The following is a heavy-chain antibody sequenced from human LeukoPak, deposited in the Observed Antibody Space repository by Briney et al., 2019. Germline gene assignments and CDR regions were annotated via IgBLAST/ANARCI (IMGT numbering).Heavy chain of an antibody. CDR3: ARHKENMIVVVNYAFDI. D-gene: IGHD3-22*01. Sequence: PSKTLSLTCTVSGGSISSYYWSWIRQPPGKGLEWIGYIYYSGSTNYNPSLKSRVTISVDTSKNQFSLKLSSVTAADTAVYYCARHKENMIVVVNYAFDIWGQGTMVTVSS. CDR2: IYYSGST. J-gene: IGHJ3*02. CDR1: GGSISSYY. V-gene: IGHV4-59*08.